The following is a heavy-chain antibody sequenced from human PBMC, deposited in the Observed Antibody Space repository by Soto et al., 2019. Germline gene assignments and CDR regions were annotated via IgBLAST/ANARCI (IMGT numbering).Heavy chain of an antibody. D-gene: IGHD2-8*01. CDR1: GFTFDDYG. V-gene: IGHV3-30*18. J-gene: IGHJ4*02. Sequence: LRLSCAASGFTFDDYGMHWVRQAPGKGLEWVAVISYDGSNKYYADSVKGRSTISRDNSKDTLYLQMNSLRAEDTAVYYCAKEDEWGPFDYWGQGTLVTVSS. CDR3: AKEDEWGPFDY. CDR2: ISYDGSNK.